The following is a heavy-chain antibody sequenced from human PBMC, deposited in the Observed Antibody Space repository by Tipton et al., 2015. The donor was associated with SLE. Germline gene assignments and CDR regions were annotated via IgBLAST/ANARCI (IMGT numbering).Heavy chain of an antibody. CDR3: ATGDCSGGSCYFDY. J-gene: IGHJ4*02. V-gene: IGHV4-59*01. CDR2: IYYSGST. D-gene: IGHD2-15*01. CDR1: GGSISSYY. Sequence: TLSLTCTVSGGSISSYYWSWIRQPPGKGLEWIGYIYYSGSTNYNPSLKSRVTISVDTSKNQFSLKLSSVTAADTAVYYCATGDCSGGSCYFDYWDQGTLVTVSS.